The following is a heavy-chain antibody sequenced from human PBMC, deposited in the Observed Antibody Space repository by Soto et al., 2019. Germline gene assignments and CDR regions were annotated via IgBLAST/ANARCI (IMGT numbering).Heavy chain of an antibody. CDR2: ISGYTGDT. CDR1: GYTFTRYG. CDR3: AKNGPLPYYYYGMDV. V-gene: IGHV1-18*01. D-gene: IGHD2-8*01. J-gene: IGHJ6*02. Sequence: QGQLVQSGPEVKKPGASVKVSCKASGYTFTRYGISWVRQAPGQGLEWMGWISGYTGDTNYAQKVPGRLNMTIDTSTSTAYMALRSLTSDDTAIYYCAKNGPLPYYYYGMDVWGQGTTVTVSS.